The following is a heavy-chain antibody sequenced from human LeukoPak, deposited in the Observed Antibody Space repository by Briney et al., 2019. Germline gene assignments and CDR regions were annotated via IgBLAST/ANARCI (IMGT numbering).Heavy chain of an antibody. V-gene: IGHV4-59*01. CDR3: ARDSSNVAVD. CDR1: DGSISSYF. J-gene: IGHJ4*02. CDR2: ICSSGNS. Sequence: SETLALTCTVSDGSISSYFWSWIRQPPGKGLEWIGYICSSGNSNYNPSLNSRVSMAIDTSKNQFTLRLSSVTAADTAIYYCARDSSNVAVDWGKGTLVTVSP. D-gene: IGHD2/OR15-2a*01.